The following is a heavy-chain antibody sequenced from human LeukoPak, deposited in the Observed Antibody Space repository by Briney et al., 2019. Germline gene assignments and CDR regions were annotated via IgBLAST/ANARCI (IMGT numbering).Heavy chain of an antibody. CDR2: INHSGST. J-gene: IGHJ6*02. V-gene: IGHV4-34*01. D-gene: IGHD4-17*01. CDR1: GGSLSGYY. CDR3: ARGTTVYYYYYGMDV. Sequence: SETLSLSCAVYGGSLSGYYWSWIRQPPGKGLEWIGEINHSGSTNYNPSLKSRVTISVDTSKNQFSLKLSSVTAADTAVYYCARGTTVYYYYYGMDVWGQGTTVTVSS.